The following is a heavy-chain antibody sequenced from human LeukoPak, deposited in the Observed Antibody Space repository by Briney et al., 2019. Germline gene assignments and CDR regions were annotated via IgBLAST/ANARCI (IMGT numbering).Heavy chain of an antibody. V-gene: IGHV4-39*07. CDR1: GGSISSSSYY. J-gene: IGHJ4*02. D-gene: IGHD3-10*01. CDR3: ARGVPMVRGYFDY. CDR2: IYYSGST. Sequence: SGTLSLTCTVSGGSISSSSYYWGWIRQPPGKGLEWIGSIYYSGSTYYNPSLKSRVTISVDTSKNQFSLKLSSVTAADTAVYYCARGVPMVRGYFDYWGQGTLVTVSS.